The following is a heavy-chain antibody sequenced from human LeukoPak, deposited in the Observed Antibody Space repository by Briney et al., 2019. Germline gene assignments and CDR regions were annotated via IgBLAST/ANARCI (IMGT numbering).Heavy chain of an antibody. CDR3: ATRGRSSSVYVRSMDV. J-gene: IGHJ6*02. Sequence: SETLSLTCTVSGGSISSGGYYWSWIRQHPGKGLEWIGYIYYSGSTYYNPSLKSRVTISVDTSKNQFSLKLSSVTAADTAVYYCATRGRSSSVYVRSMDVWGQGTTVTVSS. D-gene: IGHD6-13*01. CDR1: GGSISSGGYY. V-gene: IGHV4-31*03. CDR2: IYYSGST.